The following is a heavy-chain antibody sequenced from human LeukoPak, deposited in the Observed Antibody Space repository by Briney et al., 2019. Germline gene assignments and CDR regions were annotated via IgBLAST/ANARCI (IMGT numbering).Heavy chain of an antibody. J-gene: IGHJ4*02. CDR3: ARASGYCSGGSCFPPDY. V-gene: IGHV3-7*05. Sequence: GGSLRLSCAASGFTFSSRWMTWVRQAPGKGLEWVANIKQDGSEIYYVDSVKGRFTISRDNAKNSLYLQMNSLRAEDTAVYYCARASGYCSGGSCFPPDYWGQGTLVTVSS. CDR2: IKQDGSEI. CDR1: GFTFSSRW. D-gene: IGHD2-15*01.